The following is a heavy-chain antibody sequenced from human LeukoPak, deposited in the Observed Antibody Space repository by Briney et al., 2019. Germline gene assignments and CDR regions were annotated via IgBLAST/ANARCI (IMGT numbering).Heavy chain of an antibody. V-gene: IGHV4-61*01. CDR1: GGSVSSGSYY. Sequence: PSETLSLTCTVSGGSVSSGSYYWGWIRQPPGKGLEWIGSIYDRGSTKYHHSLNSRVTISVDTSKNQFSLKLSSVTAGDTAVYYCARGTGYWGQGTLVTVSS. J-gene: IGHJ4*02. CDR3: ARGTGY. CDR2: IYDRGST.